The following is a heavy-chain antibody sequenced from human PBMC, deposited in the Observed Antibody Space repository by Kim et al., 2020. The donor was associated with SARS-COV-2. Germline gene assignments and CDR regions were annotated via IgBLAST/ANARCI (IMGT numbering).Heavy chain of an antibody. J-gene: IGHJ4*02. CDR2: ISGSGGST. CDR1: GFTFRHFA. Sequence: GGSLRLSCAASGFTFRHFAMSWVRQAPGKGLEWVSTISGSGGSTYYADSVKGRFTISRDNSQNTLYLQMHSLKAEDTAKYYCARHSNSSFGHFDFWGQGT. D-gene: IGHD6-6*01. V-gene: IGHV3-23*01. CDR3: ARHSNSSFGHFDF.